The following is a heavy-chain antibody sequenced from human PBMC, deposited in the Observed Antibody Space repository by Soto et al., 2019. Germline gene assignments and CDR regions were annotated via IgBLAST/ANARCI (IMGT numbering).Heavy chain of an antibody. CDR3: ARQVAARPAYMEV. Sequence: PSVKVSCKASGGTFSSYAISWVRQAPGQGLEWMGGIIPIFGTANYAQKFQGRVTITADESTSTAYLQWSSLKASDTAMYYCARQVAARPAYMEVWGKGTTVTVSS. CDR2: IIPIFGTA. J-gene: IGHJ6*03. CDR1: GGTFSSYA. D-gene: IGHD6-6*01. V-gene: IGHV1-69*13.